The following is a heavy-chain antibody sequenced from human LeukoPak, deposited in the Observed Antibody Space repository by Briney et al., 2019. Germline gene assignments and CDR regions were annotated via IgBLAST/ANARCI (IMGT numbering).Heavy chain of an antibody. J-gene: IGHJ3*01. CDR2: VNRNSDTI. Sequence: GGSLTLSCAASGFTFNDYAMHWVRQVPGKGLVGVGGVNRNSDTIAYGDSVKGRFTISRDNARNSLYLQMNSVRTEDTALYYCAKDLAVGTTPRVYAFDVWGQGTMVTVS. CDR3: AKDLAVGTTPRVYAFDV. D-gene: IGHD1-26*01. V-gene: IGHV3-9*01. CDR1: GFTFNDYA.